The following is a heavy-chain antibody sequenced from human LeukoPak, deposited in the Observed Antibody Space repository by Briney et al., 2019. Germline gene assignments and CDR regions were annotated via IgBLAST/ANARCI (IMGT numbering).Heavy chain of an antibody. J-gene: IGHJ4*02. CDR2: ISHDGSNK. CDR3: AKVLAAAGPFDY. CDR1: GFTFSSYG. D-gene: IGHD6-13*01. V-gene: IGHV3-30*18. Sequence: GRSLRLSCAASGFTFSSYGMHWVRQAPGKGLEWVAVISHDGSNKYYADSVKGRFTISRDNSKNTLYLQMNSLRAEDTAVYYCAKVLAAAGPFDYWGQGTLVTVSS.